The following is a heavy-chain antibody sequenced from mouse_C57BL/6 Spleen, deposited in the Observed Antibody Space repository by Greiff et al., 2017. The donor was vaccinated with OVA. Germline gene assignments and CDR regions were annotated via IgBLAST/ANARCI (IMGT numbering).Heavy chain of an antibody. Sequence: EVKLQESGGGLVQPGGSMKLSCAASGFTFSDAWMDWVRQSPEKGLEWVAEIRNKANNHATYYAESVKGRFTISRDDSKSMVYLQMNSLRAEDTGIYYCTRGSGYEDYAMDYWGQGTSVTVSS. CDR1: GFTFSDAW. V-gene: IGHV6-6*01. CDR3: TRGSGYEDYAMDY. J-gene: IGHJ4*01. CDR2: IRNKANNHAT. D-gene: IGHD3-2*02.